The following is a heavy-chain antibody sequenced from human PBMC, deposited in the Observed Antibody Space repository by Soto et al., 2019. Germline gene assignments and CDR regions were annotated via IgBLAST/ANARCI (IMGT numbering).Heavy chain of an antibody. V-gene: IGHV4-38-2*01. CDR3: ARTFDYYGMDV. J-gene: IGHJ6*02. CDR2: IYHAGSV. CDR1: GYSIASGYY. Sequence: SETLSLTCAVSGYSIASGYYWAWIRQSPGKGLEWIGSIYHAGSVYYNPSLNSRVAVSLDTSKNHFSLKLTSVSAADTAVYYCARTFDYYGMDVWGQRTTVTVSS.